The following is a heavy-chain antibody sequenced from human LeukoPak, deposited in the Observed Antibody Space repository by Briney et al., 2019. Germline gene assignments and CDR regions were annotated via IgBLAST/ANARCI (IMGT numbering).Heavy chain of an antibody. D-gene: IGHD3-22*01. Sequence: PGGSLRLSCAASGFTFRSYSMNWVRQPPGKGLEWIGEIYHSGSTNYNPSLKSRVTISVDKSKNQFSLKLSSVTAADTAVYYCARDVAYYDSSPLSYDAFDIWGQGTMVTVSS. CDR3: ARDVAYYDSSPLSYDAFDI. J-gene: IGHJ3*02. V-gene: IGHV4-4*02. CDR1: GFTFRSYSM. CDR2: IYHSGST.